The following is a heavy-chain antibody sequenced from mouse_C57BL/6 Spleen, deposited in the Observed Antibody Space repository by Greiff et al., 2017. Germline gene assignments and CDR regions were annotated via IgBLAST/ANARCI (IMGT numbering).Heavy chain of an antibody. Sequence: EVMLVESGGGLVKPGGSLKLSCAASGFTFSDYGMHWVRQAPEKGLEWVAYISSGSSTIYYADTVKGRFTISRDNAKNTLFLQMTSLRSEDTAMYYCARCYYGSSYYYYAMDYWGQGTSVTVAS. D-gene: IGHD1-1*01. CDR3: ARCYYGSSYYYYAMDY. CDR2: ISSGSSTI. V-gene: IGHV5-17*01. CDR1: GFTFSDYG. J-gene: IGHJ4*01.